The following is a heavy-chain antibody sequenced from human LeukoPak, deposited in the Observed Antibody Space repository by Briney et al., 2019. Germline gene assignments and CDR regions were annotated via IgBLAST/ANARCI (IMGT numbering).Heavy chain of an antibody. J-gene: IGHJ6*02. D-gene: IGHD4-23*01. CDR1: GYTFTDYY. CDR3: ARKDGGRDGMDV. Sequence: GASVKVSCRASGYTFTDYYMHWVRQAPGQGLEWMGWLNPNTLVTIYAQHFQGRVSMTWDTSISTGYMDLHSLTSDDTAVYYCARKDGGRDGMDVWGQGTTVTVSS. V-gene: IGHV1-2*02. CDR2: LNPNTLVT.